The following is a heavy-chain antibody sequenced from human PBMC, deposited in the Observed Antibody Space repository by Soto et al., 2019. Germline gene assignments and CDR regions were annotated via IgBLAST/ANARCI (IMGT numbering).Heavy chain of an antibody. CDR3: TRDRGAYDFDPYYYGMDV. CDR2: IRSKAYGGTT. V-gene: IGHV3-49*03. D-gene: IGHD3-9*01. J-gene: IGHJ6*02. CDR1: GFTFGDYA. Sequence: GGSLRLSCTASGFTFGDYAMSWFRQAPGKGLEWVGFIRSKAYGGTTEYAASVKGRFTISRDDSKSIAYLQMNSLKTEDTAVYYCTRDRGAYDFDPYYYGMDVWGQGTTVTVS.